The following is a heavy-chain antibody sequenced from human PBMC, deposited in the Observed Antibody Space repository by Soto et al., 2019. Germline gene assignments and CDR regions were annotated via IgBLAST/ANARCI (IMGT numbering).Heavy chain of an antibody. D-gene: IGHD2-21*02. CDR3: ARGPSYCGGDCYLDY. J-gene: IGHJ4*02. CDR1: GGTFSSYA. CDR2: IIPIFGTA. Sequence: SVKVSCKASGGTFSSYAISWVRQAPGQGLEWMGGIIPIFGTANYAQKFQGRVTITADESTSTAYMELSSLRSEDTAVYYCARGPSYCGGDCYLDYWGQGTLVTVSS. V-gene: IGHV1-69*13.